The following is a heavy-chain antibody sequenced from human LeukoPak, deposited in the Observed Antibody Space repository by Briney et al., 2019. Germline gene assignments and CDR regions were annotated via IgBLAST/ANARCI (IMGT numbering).Heavy chain of an antibody. V-gene: IGHV3-30*18. J-gene: IGHJ4*02. CDR2: ISYDGSNK. CDR3: AKDADDSSGYYYPDY. D-gene: IGHD3-22*01. CDR1: GFTLSSYG. Sequence: GGSLRLSCAASGFTLSSYGMHWVRQAPGKGLEWVAVISYDGSNKYYADSVKGRFTISRDNSKNTLYLQMNSLRAEDTAVYYCAKDADDSSGYYYPDYWGQGTLVTVSS.